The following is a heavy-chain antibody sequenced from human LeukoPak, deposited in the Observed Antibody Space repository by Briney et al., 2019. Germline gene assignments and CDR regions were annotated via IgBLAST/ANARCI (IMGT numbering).Heavy chain of an antibody. D-gene: IGHD3-22*01. CDR2: ISGSGGST. Sequence: GSLRLSCAASGFTFSSYATSWVRQAPGKGLGWVSAISGSGGSTYYTDSVKGRFTISRDNSKNTLYLQMNSLRAEDTAVYYCAKGVVVIQDAFDIWGQGTMVTVSS. CDR1: GFTFSSYA. J-gene: IGHJ3*02. V-gene: IGHV3-23*01. CDR3: AKGVVVIQDAFDI.